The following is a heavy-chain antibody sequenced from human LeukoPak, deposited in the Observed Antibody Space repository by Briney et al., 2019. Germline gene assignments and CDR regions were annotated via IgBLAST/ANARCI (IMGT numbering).Heavy chain of an antibody. CDR2: IYYSGST. Sequence: PSETLSLTCTVSGGSISSSSYYWGWIRQPPGKGLEWIGSIYYSGSTYYNPSLKSRVTISVDTSKNQFSLKLSSVTAADTAVYYCARGSGDYVTLDAFDIWGQGTMVTVSS. CDR3: ARGSGDYVTLDAFDI. J-gene: IGHJ3*02. CDR1: GGSISSSSYY. D-gene: IGHD4-17*01. V-gene: IGHV4-39*07.